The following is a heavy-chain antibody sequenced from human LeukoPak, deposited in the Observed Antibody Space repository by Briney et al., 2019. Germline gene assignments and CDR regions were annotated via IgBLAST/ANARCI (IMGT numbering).Heavy chain of an antibody. V-gene: IGHV1-46*01. CDR1: GYTFTNYY. J-gene: IGHJ4*02. CDR3: ALPLYNDYGFDY. D-gene: IGHD4-17*01. Sequence: ASVKVSCKASGYTFTNYYLYWVRQAPGQGLEWMGIINPSGGSTNYAQKFQGRVTMTTDTSTSTVYMELSSLRSKDTAVYYCALPLYNDYGFDYWGQGTLVTVSS. CDR2: INPSGGST.